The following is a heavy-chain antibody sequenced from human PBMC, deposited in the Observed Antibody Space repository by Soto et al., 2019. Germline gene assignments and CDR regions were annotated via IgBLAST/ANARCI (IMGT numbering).Heavy chain of an antibody. CDR3: ARLGGCSNGRCYSTNWFDT. Sequence: SETLSLTCTVSGGSISTYNYYWGWIRQTPGKGLEYIGSIHHTGSAYFNPSFESRVTISVDTSKNQFSLKLTSVSAADTAVYSCARLGGCSNGRCYSTNWFDTWGQGTLVTVSS. D-gene: IGHD2-15*01. J-gene: IGHJ5*02. CDR1: GGSISTYNYY. CDR2: IHHTGSA. V-gene: IGHV4-39*01.